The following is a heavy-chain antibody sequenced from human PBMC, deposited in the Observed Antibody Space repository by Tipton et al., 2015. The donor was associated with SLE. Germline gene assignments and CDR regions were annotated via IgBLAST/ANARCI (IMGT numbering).Heavy chain of an antibody. D-gene: IGHD2-21*01. V-gene: IGHV4-59*02. J-gene: IGHJ4*02. CDR1: GASVDRFY. CDR3: ATDSDCGGDCLDT. Sequence: LRLSCSVSGASVDRFYWNWIRQAPGKGLEWIGYISNGGYINYKPSLKSRLTISRDTSKNQFSLKMTSVTTADTAVYYCATDSDCGGDCLDTWGQGTLVTVSS. CDR2: ISNGGYI.